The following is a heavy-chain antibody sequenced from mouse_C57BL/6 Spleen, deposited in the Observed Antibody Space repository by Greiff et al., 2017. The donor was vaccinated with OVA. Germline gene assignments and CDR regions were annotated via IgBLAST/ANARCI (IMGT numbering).Heavy chain of an antibody. V-gene: IGHV1-26*01. D-gene: IGHD1-1*01. CDR2: INPNNGGT. CDR1: GYTFTDYY. J-gene: IGHJ1*03. Sequence: EVQLQQSGPELVKPGASVKISCKASGYTFTDYYMNWVKQSHGKSLEWIGDINPNNGGTSYNQKFKGKATLTVDKSSSTAYMELRSLTSEDSAVYDCARAFYYYKYFDVWGTGTTVTVSS. CDR3: ARAFYYYKYFDV.